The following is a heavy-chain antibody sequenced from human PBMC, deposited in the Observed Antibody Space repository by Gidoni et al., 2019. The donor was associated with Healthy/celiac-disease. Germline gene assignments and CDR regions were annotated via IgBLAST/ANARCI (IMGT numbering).Heavy chain of an antibody. V-gene: IGHV3-11*01. J-gene: IGHJ5*02. CDR3: ARVQGYCTNGACYRWFDP. CDR2: ISSSGSTI. CDR1: GFTFRNYY. D-gene: IGHD2-8*01. Sequence: QVQLVESGGGLVKPGGSLLLSCATSGFTFRNYYISWIRQAPGTGLEWVSYISSSGSTIYYADSVKGRFTISRDNAKNSLYLQMNSLRAEDTAVYYCARVQGYCTNGACYRWFDPWGQGTLVTVSS.